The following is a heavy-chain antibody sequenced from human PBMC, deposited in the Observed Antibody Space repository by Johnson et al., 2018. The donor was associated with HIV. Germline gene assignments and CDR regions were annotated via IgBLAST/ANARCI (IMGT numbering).Heavy chain of an antibody. V-gene: IGHV3-30*02. J-gene: IGHJ3*02. CDR3: AKDRSSWYPFDAFDI. CDR2: IWFDGNNK. CDR1: GFTFRTSG. Sequence: QVHLVESGGGVVQPGGSLRLSCVPSGFTFRTSGMHWVRQAPGKGLEWVPFIWFDGNNKYYADSLKGRFTISRDNSKNTLYLQRNSLGTEDTALYSCAKDRSSWYPFDAFDIWGQGTMVTVSS. D-gene: IGHD6-13*01.